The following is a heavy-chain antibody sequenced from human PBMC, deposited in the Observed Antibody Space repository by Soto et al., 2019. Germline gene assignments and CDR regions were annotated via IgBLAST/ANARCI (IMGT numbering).Heavy chain of an antibody. J-gene: IGHJ4*02. CDR2: IIPVFATT. V-gene: IGHV1-69*12. CDR1: GGTFSRDV. CDR3: ARDLSTPGLDS. Sequence: VLLVQSGAEVKKPGSSVRVSCKASGGTFSRDVMTWVRQAPGQGLEWMGEIIPVFATTNYAQSFQGRVTVTADESTRTVYMELSGLRYEDTAMYYCARDLSTPGLDSWGQGTLVTVSS. D-gene: IGHD2-21*02.